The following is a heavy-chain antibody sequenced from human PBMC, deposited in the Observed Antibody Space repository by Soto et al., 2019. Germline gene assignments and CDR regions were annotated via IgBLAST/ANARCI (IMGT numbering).Heavy chain of an antibody. CDR3: ARSPPLMYYYDSSGYNYFDY. V-gene: IGHV1-18*01. Sequence: ASVKVSCKASGNTFTTLGISWVRQAPGQGLEWMGRISPNNGNTSYAQKFQGRVTMTRDTSTSTVYMELSSLRSEDTAVYYCARSPPLMYYYDSSGYNYFDYWGQGTLVTVSS. CDR1: GNTFTTLG. D-gene: IGHD3-22*01. CDR2: ISPNNGNT. J-gene: IGHJ4*02.